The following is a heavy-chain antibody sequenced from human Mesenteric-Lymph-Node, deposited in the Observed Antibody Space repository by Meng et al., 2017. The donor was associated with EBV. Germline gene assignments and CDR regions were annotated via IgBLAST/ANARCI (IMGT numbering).Heavy chain of an antibody. CDR2: INPSGGST. D-gene: IGHD5-12*01. Sequence: AQLVQSGAEVKKPGASVKVSCKASGYTFTSYYMHWVRQAPGQGLEWMGIINPSGGSTSYAQKFQGRVTMTRDTSTSTVYMELSSLRSEDTAVYYCARVYRPYSGYDPFDYWGQGTLVTASS. CDR3: ARVYRPYSGYDPFDY. V-gene: IGHV1-46*01. CDR1: GYTFTSYY. J-gene: IGHJ4*02.